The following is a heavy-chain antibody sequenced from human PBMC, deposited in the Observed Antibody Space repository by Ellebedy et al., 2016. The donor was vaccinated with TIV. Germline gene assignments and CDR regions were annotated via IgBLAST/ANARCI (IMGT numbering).Heavy chain of an antibody. CDR2: LSWNSGTT. D-gene: IGHD6-13*01. CDR3: ARDLRITARDYYLDY. J-gene: IGHJ4*02. CDR1: GFTFDDYA. V-gene: IGHV3-9*01. Sequence: GGSLRLXXAASGFTFDDYAMHWVRQAPGKGLEWVSGLSWNSGTTDYADFVKGRFTISRDNAKNSLYLQMNRLRADDTAFYYCARDLRITARDYYLDYWGQGTLVTVSS.